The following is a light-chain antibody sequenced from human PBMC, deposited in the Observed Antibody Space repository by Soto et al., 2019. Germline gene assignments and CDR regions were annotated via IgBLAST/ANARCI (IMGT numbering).Light chain of an antibody. Sequence: EVVFAQSPGALSLSHGERATLSCRASQSVSSRYLAWYQQKPGQAPRLLIYGASTRATGIPARFSGSGSGTEFTLTISSLQSEDFAVYYCQQYNNLPLTFGGGTKVDIK. CDR2: GAS. J-gene: IGKJ4*01. V-gene: IGKV3D-15*01. CDR3: QQYNNLPLT. CDR1: QSVSSRY.